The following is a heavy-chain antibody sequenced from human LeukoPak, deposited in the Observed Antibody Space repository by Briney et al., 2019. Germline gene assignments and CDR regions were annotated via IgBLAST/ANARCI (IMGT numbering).Heavy chain of an antibody. CDR2: IKEDGSEK. V-gene: IGHV3-7*01. J-gene: IGHJ4*02. CDR3: ARDGGSAGSAYEFDY. D-gene: IGHD2-15*01. Sequence: GGSLRLSCVVSGFTFRNFWMSWVSQAPGKGLEWVANIKEDGSEKNYVDSVTGRFTISRDNAKNSLYLQMNSLRVEDTAVYYCARDGGSAGSAYEFDYWGQGTLVTVSS. CDR1: GFTFRNFW.